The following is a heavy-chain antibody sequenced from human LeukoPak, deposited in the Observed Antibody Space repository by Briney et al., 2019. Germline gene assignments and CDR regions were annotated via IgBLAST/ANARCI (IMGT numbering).Heavy chain of an antibody. V-gene: IGHV4-59*01. D-gene: IGHD3-16*01. CDR2: IYYSGST. Sequence: PSETLSLTCTVSGGSISSYYWSWIRQPPGKGLEWIGYIYYSGSTNYNPSLKSRVTISVDTSKNQFSLKLSSVTAADTAVYYCARGTYFWGHDAFDIWGQGTMVTVSS. CDR1: GGSISSYY. CDR3: ARGTYFWGHDAFDI. J-gene: IGHJ3*02.